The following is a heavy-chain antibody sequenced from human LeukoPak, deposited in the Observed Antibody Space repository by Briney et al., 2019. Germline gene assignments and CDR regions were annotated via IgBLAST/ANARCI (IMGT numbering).Heavy chain of an antibody. J-gene: IGHJ4*02. D-gene: IGHD6-19*01. CDR2: FDPEDGET. V-gene: IGHV1-24*01. Sequence: ASVKVSCKVSGYTLTELSMHWVRQAPGKGLAWMGGFDPEDGETIYAQKFQGRVTMTGDTSTDTAYMELSSLRSEDTAVYYCATAGYSSGWYVDYWGQGTLVTVSS. CDR1: GYTLTELS. CDR3: ATAGYSSGWYVDY.